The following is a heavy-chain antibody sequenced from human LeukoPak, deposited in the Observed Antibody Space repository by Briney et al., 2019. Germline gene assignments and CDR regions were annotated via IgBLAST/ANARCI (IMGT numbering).Heavy chain of an antibody. Sequence: SETLSLTCTVSGSSINNNFWTWIRQPPGKGLEWIGYIYYSGSSDYNPSLKSRVTISVDTSKNQFSLKLTSVTAADTAVYYCARGNPFDLWGRGTLVTVSS. V-gene: IGHV4-59*01. CDR1: GSSINNNF. CDR3: ARGNPFDL. CDR2: IYYSGSS. J-gene: IGHJ2*01.